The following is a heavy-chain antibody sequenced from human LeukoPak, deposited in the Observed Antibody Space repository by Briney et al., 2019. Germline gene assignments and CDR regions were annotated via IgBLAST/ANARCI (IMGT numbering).Heavy chain of an antibody. CDR2: INHDGSER. V-gene: IGHV3-7*03. J-gene: IGHJ6*02. CDR1: GFTFRNFW. Sequence: PGGSLRLSCAASGFTFRNFWMIWARLAPGKGLEWVANINHDGSERYYLDSVRGRFTISRDNAKNSLNLQMNSLRAEDTAVYYCAMAYNYGMDIWGQGTAVAVSS. CDR3: AMAYNYGMDI.